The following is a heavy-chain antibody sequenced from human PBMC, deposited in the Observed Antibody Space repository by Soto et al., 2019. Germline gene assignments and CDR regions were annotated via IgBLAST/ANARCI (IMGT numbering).Heavy chain of an antibody. CDR2: IVVGSGNT. Sequence: SVRVSCKASGFTFTSSAMQWVRQARGQRLEWIGWIVVGSGNTNYAQKFQERVTITRDMSTSTAYMELSSLRSEDTAVYYCAAAHSYYDILTGYLDPWGQGTLVTVSS. J-gene: IGHJ5*02. D-gene: IGHD3-9*01. CDR1: GFTFTSSA. CDR3: AAAHSYYDILTGYLDP. V-gene: IGHV1-58*02.